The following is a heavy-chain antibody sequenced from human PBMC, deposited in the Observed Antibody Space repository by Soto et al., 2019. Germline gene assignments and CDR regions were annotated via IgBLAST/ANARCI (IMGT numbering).Heavy chain of an antibody. Sequence: QVQLQVSGPGLVNPSGTLSLTCTISGGSITSHHWWNWVRQSPGKGLEWIAEIYHSGSTTYNPSLRHRVTISMDRSKHHLPLTLTSVTAADSAISFCARGGPSHDSSSGGPGHYSYRNGGGEGTTVTVSS. CDR3: ARGGPSHDSSSGGPGHYSYRNG. J-gene: IGHJ6*03. CDR1: GGSITSHHW. D-gene: IGHD2-15*01. V-gene: IGHV4-4*02. CDR2: IYHSGST.